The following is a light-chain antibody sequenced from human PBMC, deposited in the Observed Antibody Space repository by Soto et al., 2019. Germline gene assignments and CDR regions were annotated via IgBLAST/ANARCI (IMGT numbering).Light chain of an antibody. Sequence: SALTQPPSASGSPGQSVTISCTGTSSDVGGYNYVSWYQQHPGKVPKLIIYEVSKRPSGVPDRFSGSKSGNTASLTVSGLQAEDEADYYCSSYAGSNNLVFGGGTKLTVL. J-gene: IGLJ2*01. CDR1: SSDVGGYNY. CDR2: EVS. CDR3: SSYAGSNNLV. V-gene: IGLV2-8*01.